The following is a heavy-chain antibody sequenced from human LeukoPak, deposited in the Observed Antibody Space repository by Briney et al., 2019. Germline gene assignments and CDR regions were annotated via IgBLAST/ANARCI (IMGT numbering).Heavy chain of an antibody. Sequence: GGSLRLSCEASGSGFTFGNFALSWVRQAPGKGLEWVSGISGSGYYTYYADSVRGRFTISRDNAKNSLYLQMNSLRADDTSVYYCARDAMRGGDYDNWGQGTLVTVSS. D-gene: IGHD3-16*01. CDR3: ARDAMRGGDYDN. V-gene: IGHV3-21*06. J-gene: IGHJ4*02. CDR1: GSGFTFGNFA. CDR2: ISGSGYYT.